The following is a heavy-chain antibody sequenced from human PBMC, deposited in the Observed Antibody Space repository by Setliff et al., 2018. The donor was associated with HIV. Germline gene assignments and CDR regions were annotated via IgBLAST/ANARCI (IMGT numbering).Heavy chain of an antibody. Sequence: GSLRLSCAASGFTFSRYWMSWVRQAPGKGLEWVAKIKQDGSEKYYVDSVKGRFTISRDNAKNSLSLQMNSLRAEDTAVYYCANSHLGTDRSRWYYFDYWGQGTPVTVSS. V-gene: IGHV3-7*03. D-gene: IGHD6-13*01. CDR1: GFTFSRYW. CDR2: IKQDGSEK. CDR3: ANSHLGTDRSRWYYFDY. J-gene: IGHJ4*02.